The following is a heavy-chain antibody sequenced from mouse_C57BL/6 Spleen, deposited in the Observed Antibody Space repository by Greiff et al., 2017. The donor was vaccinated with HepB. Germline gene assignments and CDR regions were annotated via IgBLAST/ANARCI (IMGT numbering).Heavy chain of an antibody. V-gene: IGHV5-4*03. CDR3: ARDRGWYYAMDY. CDR1: GFTFSSYA. D-gene: IGHD2-3*01. J-gene: IGHJ4*01. Sequence: DVMLVESGGGLVKPGGSLKLSCAASGFTFSSYAMSWVRQTPEKRLEWVATISDGGSYTYYPDNVKGRFTISRDNAKNNLYLQMSHLKSEDTAMYYCARDRGWYYAMDYWGQGTSVTVSS. CDR2: ISDGGSYT.